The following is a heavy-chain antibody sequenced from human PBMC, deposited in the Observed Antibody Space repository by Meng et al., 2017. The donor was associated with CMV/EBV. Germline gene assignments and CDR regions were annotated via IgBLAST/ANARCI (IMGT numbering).Heavy chain of an antibody. V-gene: IGHV3-30*04. CDR2: ISYDGSNK. D-gene: IGHD4-11*01. CDR3: AREEGTTDSYYFDY. Sequence: ACGFTFSSYAMHWVRQAPGKGLEWVAVISYDGSNKYYADSVKGRFTISRDNSKNTLYLQMNSLRAEDTAVYYCAREEGTTDSYYFDYWGQGTLVAVSS. J-gene: IGHJ4*02. CDR1: GFTFSSYA.